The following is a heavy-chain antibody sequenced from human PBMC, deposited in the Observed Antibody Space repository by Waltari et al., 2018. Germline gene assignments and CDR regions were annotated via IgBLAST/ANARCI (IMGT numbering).Heavy chain of an antibody. CDR3: ARWTGRGTMVRDD. J-gene: IGHJ4*02. Sequence: QVQLQQWGAGLLKPSETLSLTCAVYGGSFSGYYWSWIRQPPGKGLEWIGEINHSGSTNYNPSLKSRVTISVDTSKNQFSLKLSSVTAADTAVYYWARWTGRGTMVRDDWGQGTLVTVSS. CDR1: GGSFSGYY. CDR2: INHSGST. V-gene: IGHV4-34*01. D-gene: IGHD3-10*01.